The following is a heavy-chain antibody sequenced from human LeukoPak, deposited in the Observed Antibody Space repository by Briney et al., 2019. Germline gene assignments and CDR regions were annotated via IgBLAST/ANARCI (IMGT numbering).Heavy chain of an antibody. CDR1: GGSISSGDYY. J-gene: IGHJ6*04. CDR3: ARDFLWFGESDEYYGMDV. V-gene: IGHV4-30-4*01. CDR2: IYYSGST. D-gene: IGHD3-10*01. Sequence: SQTLSLTCTVSGGSISSGDYYWSWIRQPPGKGLEWSGYIYYSGSTYYNPSLKSRVTISVDTSKNQFSLTLSSVTAADTAVYYCARDFLWFGESDEYYGMDVWGKGTTVTVSS.